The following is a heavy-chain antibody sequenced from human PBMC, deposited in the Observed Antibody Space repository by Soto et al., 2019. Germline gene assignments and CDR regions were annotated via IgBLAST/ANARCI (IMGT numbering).Heavy chain of an antibody. V-gene: IGHV1-46*01. D-gene: IGHD2-15*01. CDR2: INPSGGST. Sequence: QVQLVQSGAEVKKPGASVKVSCKASGYTFTSYYMHWVRQAPGQGLEWMGIINPSGGSTSYAQKFRGSATMTRDTHTSTVYMELSSLRSEDTAVYYCARDGCSGGSCYQGAPYYYYGMDVWGQGTTVTVSS. CDR3: ARDGCSGGSCYQGAPYYYYGMDV. CDR1: GYTFTSYY. J-gene: IGHJ6*02.